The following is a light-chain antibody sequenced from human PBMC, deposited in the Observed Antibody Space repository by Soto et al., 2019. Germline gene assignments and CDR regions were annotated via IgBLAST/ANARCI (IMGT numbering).Light chain of an antibody. V-gene: IGLV2-14*01. CDR2: EVS. CDR3: SSYTTSTTLI. J-gene: IGLJ2*01. CDR1: SSDIGTYNF. Sequence: QSALTQPASVSGSPEQTITISCSGTSSDIGTYNFVSWYQHLPGKAPRLMISEVSHRPSGVSNRFSGSKSDNTASLTISGLQAEDEADYYCSSYTTSTTLIFGGGTKLTVL.